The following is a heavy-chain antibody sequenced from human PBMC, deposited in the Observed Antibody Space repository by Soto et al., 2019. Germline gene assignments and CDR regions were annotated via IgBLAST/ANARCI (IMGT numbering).Heavy chain of an antibody. Sequence: TSETLSLTCAVYGGSFSGYYWSWIRQPPGKGLEWIGEINHSGSTNYNPSLKSRVTISVDTSKNQFSLKLSSVTAADTAVYYCARGLSCSVGSCYPRPVYFDYWGQGTLVTVSS. CDR1: GGSFSGYY. CDR3: ARGLSCSVGSCYPRPVYFDY. V-gene: IGHV4-34*01. J-gene: IGHJ4*02. D-gene: IGHD2-15*01. CDR2: INHSGST.